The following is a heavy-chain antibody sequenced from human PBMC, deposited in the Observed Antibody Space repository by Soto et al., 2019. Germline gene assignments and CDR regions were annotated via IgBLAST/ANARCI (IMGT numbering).Heavy chain of an antibody. D-gene: IGHD1-26*01. CDR3: RKDVGDYVPYSYGVDV. V-gene: IGHV3-30*18. CDR2: IESDGNEK. CDR1: GFTFKTHA. Sequence: QVQLVESGGGVVQPGTSLRLSCAASGFTFKTHAMHWVRQAPGKGLEWMAVIESDGNEKFYADSVKGRFTISRDNSKNALYLQINTLRNEDTAVYYCRKDVGDYVPYSYGVDVWGQGTTVTVSS. J-gene: IGHJ6*02.